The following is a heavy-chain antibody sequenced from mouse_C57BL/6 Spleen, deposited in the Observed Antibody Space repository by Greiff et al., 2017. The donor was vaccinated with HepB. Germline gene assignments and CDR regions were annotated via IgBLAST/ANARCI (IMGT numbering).Heavy chain of an antibody. CDR1: GYTFTSYG. CDR2: IYIGNGYT. CDR3: ARRDYGSSGGYWYVDG. J-gene: IGHJ1*03. Sequence: VQLQQSGAELVRPGSSVKMSCKTSGYTFTSYGINWVKQRPGQGLEWIGYIYIGNGYTEYNEKFKGKATLTSDTSSSTAYMQRSSLTSEDSAIYFCARRDYGSSGGYWYVDGWGTGTTVTVSS. V-gene: IGHV1-58*01. D-gene: IGHD1-1*01.